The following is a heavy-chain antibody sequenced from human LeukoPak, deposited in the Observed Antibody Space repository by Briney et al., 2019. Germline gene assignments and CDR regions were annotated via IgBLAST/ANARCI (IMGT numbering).Heavy chain of an antibody. V-gene: IGHV1-2*02. D-gene: IGHD2-2*01. Sequence: ASVKVSCKASGYXFTGYYIHWVRQAPGQGLEWMGWINPNSGGTNYAQKFQGRVTMTRDTSISTAYMELSRLRSDDTAVYYCARERAYCSSTSCYENGMDVWGQGTTVTVSS. CDR2: INPNSGGT. CDR1: GYXFTGYY. J-gene: IGHJ6*02. CDR3: ARERAYCSSTSCYENGMDV.